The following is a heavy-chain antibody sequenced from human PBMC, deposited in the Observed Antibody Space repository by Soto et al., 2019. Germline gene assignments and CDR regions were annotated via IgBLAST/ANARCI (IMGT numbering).Heavy chain of an antibody. CDR2: IKSKTDVGTT. V-gene: IGHV3-15*01. Sequence: GGSLRLSCAASGFTFSNAWMSWVRQAPGKGLEWVGRIKSKTDVGTTDYAAPVKGRFTISRDDSKNTLYLQMNSLKTEDTAVYYCTSEPHPVLRYFDWLQVYWGQGTLVTVSS. CDR3: TSEPHPVLRYFDWLQVY. D-gene: IGHD3-9*01. CDR1: GFTFSNAW. J-gene: IGHJ4*02.